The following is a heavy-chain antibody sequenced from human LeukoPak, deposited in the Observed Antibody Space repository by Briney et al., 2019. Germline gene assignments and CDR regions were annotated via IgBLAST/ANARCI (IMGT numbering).Heavy chain of an antibody. V-gene: IGHV3-30*02. J-gene: IGHJ4*02. CDR3: AKDYGSGSYFDY. D-gene: IGHD3-10*01. CDR2: IRYDGSNK. Sequence: WVAFIRYDGSNKYYADSVKGRFTISRDNSKNTLYLQMNSLRAEDTAVYYCAKDYGSGSYFDYWGQGTLVTVSS.